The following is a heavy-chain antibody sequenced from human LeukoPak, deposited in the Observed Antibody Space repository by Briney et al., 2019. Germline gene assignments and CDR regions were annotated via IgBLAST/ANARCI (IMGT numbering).Heavy chain of an antibody. CDR3: ARGTHDRSRMDV. CDR2: ISPFFATT. J-gene: IGHJ6*03. Sequence: RASVKVSCKASGGTFSSYAISWVRQAPGQGLEWMGGISPFFATTNYAQRFQGRVAITADESTSIAYMELRSLRSEDTAVYYCARGTHDRSRMDVWGKGTTVNVS. V-gene: IGHV1-69*13. CDR1: GGTFSSYA. D-gene: IGHD3-22*01.